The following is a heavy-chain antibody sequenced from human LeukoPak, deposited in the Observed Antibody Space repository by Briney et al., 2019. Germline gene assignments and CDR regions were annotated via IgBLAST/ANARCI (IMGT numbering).Heavy chain of an antibody. D-gene: IGHD6-13*01. CDR2: ISGSGGST. CDR3: AKGYSSSWYVASDCYGMDV. CDR1: GLRFSNEG. Sequence: GVPRSLSCAPSGLRFSNEGMRWVRQAPGKALERLSDISGSGGSTYYADSVKGRFTISRDNSKNTLYLQMNSLRAEDTAVYYCAKGYSSSWYVASDCYGMDVWGKGTTVTVSS. J-gene: IGHJ6*01. V-gene: IGHV3-23*01.